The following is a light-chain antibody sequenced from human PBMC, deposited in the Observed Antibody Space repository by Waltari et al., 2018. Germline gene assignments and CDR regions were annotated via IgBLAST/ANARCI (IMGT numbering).Light chain of an antibody. CDR3: AAWIDSLNGVA. Sequence: QSVLTQPPSASGAPGQRVTISCSGGSAHIGSTTINWSQHLPGTAPKLLISGYAQRPAGVPDRFSAAKSGNSGSLAIGGLRSEDEGDYYCAAWIDSLNGVAFGGGTKLTVL. J-gene: IGLJ2*01. CDR2: GYA. V-gene: IGLV1-44*01. CDR1: SAHIGSTT.